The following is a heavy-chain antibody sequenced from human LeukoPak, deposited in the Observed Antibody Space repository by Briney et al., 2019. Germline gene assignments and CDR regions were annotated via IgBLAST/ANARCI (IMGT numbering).Heavy chain of an antibody. V-gene: IGHV4-34*01. CDR3: AFGDYPYFDY. J-gene: IGHJ4*02. CDR2: INHSGST. D-gene: IGHD4-17*01. CDR1: GGSFSGYY. Sequence: SETLSLTCAVYGGSFSGYYWSWIRQPPGKGLEWIGEINHSGSTNYNPSLKSRVTISVDTSKNQFSLKLSSVTAADTAVYYCAFGDYPYFDYWGQGNLVTVSP.